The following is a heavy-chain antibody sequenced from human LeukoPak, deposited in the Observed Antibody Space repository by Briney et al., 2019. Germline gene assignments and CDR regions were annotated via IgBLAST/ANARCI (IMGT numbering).Heavy chain of an antibody. D-gene: IGHD3-22*01. J-gene: IGHJ4*02. CDR3: AITGEYYYDSSGYYYGY. CDR2: ISSSSSYI. CDR1: GFTFSSYS. V-gene: IGHV3-21*01. Sequence: PGGSLGLSCAASGFTFSSYSMNWVRQAPGKGLEWVSSISSSSSYIYYADSVKGRFTISRDNAKNSLYLQMNSLRAEDTAVYYCAITGEYYYDSSGYYYGYWGQGTLVTVSS.